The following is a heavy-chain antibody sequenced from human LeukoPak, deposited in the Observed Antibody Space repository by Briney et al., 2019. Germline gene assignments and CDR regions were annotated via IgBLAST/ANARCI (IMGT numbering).Heavy chain of an antibody. V-gene: IGHV4-39*07. D-gene: IGHD1-26*01. J-gene: IGHJ5*02. CDR1: GGSISSSSYY. CDR2: IYYSGST. Sequence: SETLSLTCTVSGGSISSSSYYWGWIRQPPGKGLEWIGSIYYSGSTYYNPSLKSRVTISVDTSKNQFSLKLSSVTAADTAVYYCARGGGSYYWFDPWGQGTLVTVSS. CDR3: ARGGGSYYWFDP.